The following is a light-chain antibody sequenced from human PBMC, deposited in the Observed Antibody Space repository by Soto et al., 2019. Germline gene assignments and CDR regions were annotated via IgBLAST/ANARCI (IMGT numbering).Light chain of an antibody. CDR1: QSVSSSY. V-gene: IGKV3-20*01. J-gene: IGKJ5*01. CDR2: GAS. Sequence: VSTKSLGTVSLPPGERATVSGRASQSVSSSYLAWYQQKPGQAPRLLIYGASSRATGIPDRFSGSGSGTDFTLTISCLEPEDFAVYYCQDYDNSPNSLGQGARLAIK. CDR3: QDYDNSPNS.